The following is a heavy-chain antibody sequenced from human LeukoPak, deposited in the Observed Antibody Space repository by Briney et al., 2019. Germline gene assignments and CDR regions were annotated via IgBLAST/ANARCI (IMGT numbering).Heavy chain of an antibody. J-gene: IGHJ3*02. Sequence: SVKVSCKASGGTFSSYAISWVRQAPGQGLEWMGGIIPIFGTANYAQKFQGRVTITADESTSTAYMELSSLRSEDTAVYYCAREGNRSTSGYSYDAFDIWGQGTMVTVSS. D-gene: IGHD2-2*01. V-gene: IGHV1-69*13. CDR2: IIPIFGTA. CDR3: AREGNRSTSGYSYDAFDI. CDR1: GGTFSSYA.